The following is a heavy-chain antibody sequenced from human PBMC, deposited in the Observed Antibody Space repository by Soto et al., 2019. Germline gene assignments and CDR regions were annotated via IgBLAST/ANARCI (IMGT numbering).Heavy chain of an antibody. D-gene: IGHD6-19*01. V-gene: IGHV3-33*01. CDR3: AREKGPSRVAVGLHTSWNFEL. CDR1: GFTFSHYA. Sequence: QVQLVESGGGVVQPGRSLRLACEASGFTFSHYAMHWVRQAPGKGLEWVAVIWYDGSNKFSADSVKGRFTISRDNSRSTLFLQLNTVRADDTAVYYCAREKGPSRVAVGLHTSWNFELWGRGTLVTVSS. J-gene: IGHJ2*01. CDR2: IWYDGSNK.